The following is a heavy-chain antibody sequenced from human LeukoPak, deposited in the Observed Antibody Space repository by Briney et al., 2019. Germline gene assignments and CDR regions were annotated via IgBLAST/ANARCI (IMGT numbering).Heavy chain of an antibody. CDR2: IIPIFGTA. J-gene: IGHJ6*02. V-gene: IGHV1-69*13. Sequence: SVRVSCKASGGTFSSYAISWVRQAPGQGLEWMGGIIPIFGTANYAQKFQGRVTITADESTSTAYMELSSLRSEDTAVYYCARVSLGSSGHYTHYYYGMDVWGQGTTVTVSS. D-gene: IGHD3-22*01. CDR1: GGTFSSYA. CDR3: ARVSLGSSGHYTHYYYGMDV.